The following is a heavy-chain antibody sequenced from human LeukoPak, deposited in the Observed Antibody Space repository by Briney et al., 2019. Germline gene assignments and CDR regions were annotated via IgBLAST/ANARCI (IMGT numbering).Heavy chain of an antibody. Sequence: ASVKVSCKASGYTFSGYYLHWVRQAPGQGLEWMGWINPNSGGTNYAQKFQGRVIMTRDTSISTAYMELSSLISDDTAVYYCARRPSGSYPLDYWGQGTLVTVSS. J-gene: IGHJ4*02. CDR2: INPNSGGT. CDR1: GYTFSGYY. D-gene: IGHD1-26*01. V-gene: IGHV1-2*02. CDR3: ARRPSGSYPLDY.